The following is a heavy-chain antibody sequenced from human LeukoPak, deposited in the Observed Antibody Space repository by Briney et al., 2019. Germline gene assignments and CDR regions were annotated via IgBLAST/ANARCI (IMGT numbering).Heavy chain of an antibody. Sequence: SETRSLTCTVSGGSISSYYWSWIRQPAGKGLEWIGRIYTSGSTNYNPSLKSRVTMSVDTSKNQFSLKLSSVTAADTAVYYCARDPSGYDYNWFDPWGQGTLVTVSS. CDR3: ARDPSGYDYNWFDP. V-gene: IGHV4-4*07. D-gene: IGHD5-12*01. J-gene: IGHJ5*02. CDR2: IYTSGST. CDR1: GGSISSYY.